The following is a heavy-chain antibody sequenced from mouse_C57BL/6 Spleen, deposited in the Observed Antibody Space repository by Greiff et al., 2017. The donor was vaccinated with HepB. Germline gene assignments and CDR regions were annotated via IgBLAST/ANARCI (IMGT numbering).Heavy chain of an antibody. CDR1: GFTFSDYG. CDR2: ISSGSSTI. Sequence: EVQGVESGGGLVKPGGSLKLSCAASGFTFSDYGMHWVRQAPEKGLEWVAYISSGSSTIYYADTVKGRFTISRDNAKNTLFLQRTSLRSEDTAMYYCARANLLHYAMDYWGQGTSVTVSS. D-gene: IGHD2-1*01. J-gene: IGHJ4*01. CDR3: ARANLLHYAMDY. V-gene: IGHV5-17*01.